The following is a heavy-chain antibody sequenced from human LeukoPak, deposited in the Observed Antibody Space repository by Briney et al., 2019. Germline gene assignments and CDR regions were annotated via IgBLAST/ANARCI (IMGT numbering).Heavy chain of an antibody. CDR3: ARVGSGYDFDY. CDR2: IYHSGNT. V-gene: IGHV4-4*02. CDR1: GGSISSSNW. J-gene: IGHJ4*02. D-gene: IGHD5-12*01. Sequence: SETLSLTCAVSGGSISSSNWWSWVRQPPGKGLEWIGEIYHSGNTNYNPSLKSRVSISIGKSKNQFFLKVRSVTAADTAVYYCARVGSGYDFDYWGQGILVTVSS.